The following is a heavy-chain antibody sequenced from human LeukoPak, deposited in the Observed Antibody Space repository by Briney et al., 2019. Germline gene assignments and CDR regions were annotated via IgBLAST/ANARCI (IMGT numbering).Heavy chain of an antibody. D-gene: IGHD5-12*01. V-gene: IGHV3-15*07. CDR1: GFIFTNAW. Sequence: GGSLRLSCAASGFIFTNAWMNWVRQAPGKGLEWVGRIKSKTDGGTTDYAAPVKGRFTISRDDSKNTLYLQMNSLKTEDTAVYYCTTDQDPSSGYEWVYWGQGTLVTVSS. CDR2: IKSKTDGGTT. CDR3: TTDQDPSSGYEWVY. J-gene: IGHJ4*02.